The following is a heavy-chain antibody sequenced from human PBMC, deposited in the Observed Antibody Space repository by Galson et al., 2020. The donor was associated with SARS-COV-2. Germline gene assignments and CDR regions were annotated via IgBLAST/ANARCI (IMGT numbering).Heavy chain of an antibody. V-gene: IGHV3-15*01. CDR3: TAAKVPYYSDASDY. D-gene: IGHD3-22*01. CDR2: IKSKTDGGAA. J-gene: IGHJ4*02. Sequence: GESLKISCAASGFIFSNTWMYWIRQAPGKGLEWVGRIKSKTDGGAADYAASVKGRFTMSRDDTKSTIDLQMNSLKTEDTAVYYCTAAKVPYYSDASDYWGQGTLVTVSS. CDR1: GFIFSNTW.